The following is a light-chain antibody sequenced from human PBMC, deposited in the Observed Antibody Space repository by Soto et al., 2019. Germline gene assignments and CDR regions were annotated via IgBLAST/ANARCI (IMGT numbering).Light chain of an antibody. J-gene: IGKJ4*01. CDR2: GAS. CDR3: EYYGNSPLT. CDR1: QSVPSNS. Sequence: EIVLTQSPGTLSLSPGDRATLSCRASQSVPSNSLAWYQQKPGQAPRLLISGASSRATGIPERFSGSGSGTDFTLTISRLEPEDFAVYYCEYYGNSPLTFGGGTKVDIK. V-gene: IGKV3-20*01.